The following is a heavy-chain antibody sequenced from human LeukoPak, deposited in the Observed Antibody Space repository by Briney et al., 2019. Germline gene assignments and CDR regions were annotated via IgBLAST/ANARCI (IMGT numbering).Heavy chain of an antibody. V-gene: IGHV1-46*01. D-gene: IGHD3-22*01. CDR1: GYTFTSYY. CDR3: ARQSTDDSGGYYLDY. J-gene: IGHJ4*02. Sequence: ASVKVSCKASGYTFTSYYMHWVRQAPGQGLEWMGIINPSGGSTSCAQKFQGRVTMTRDTSTSTVYMELSSLRSEDTAVYYCARQSTDDSGGYYLDYWGQGTLVTVSS. CDR2: INPSGGST.